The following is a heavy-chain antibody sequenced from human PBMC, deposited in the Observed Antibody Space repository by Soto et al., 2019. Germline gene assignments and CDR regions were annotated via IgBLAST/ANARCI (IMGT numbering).Heavy chain of an antibody. V-gene: IGHV3-48*02. Sequence: EVQLVESGGGLVQPGGSLRLSCAASGFTFRIYSMNWVRQAPGKGLEWISYMTSDTKTIKYADSVKGRFTITRDNDKNSVYLQMISLRDEDTAVYYCARSVEGHFDYWGQGTLVTVSS. CDR2: MTSDTKTI. CDR1: GFTFRIYS. CDR3: ARSVEGHFDY. D-gene: IGHD6-19*01. J-gene: IGHJ4*02.